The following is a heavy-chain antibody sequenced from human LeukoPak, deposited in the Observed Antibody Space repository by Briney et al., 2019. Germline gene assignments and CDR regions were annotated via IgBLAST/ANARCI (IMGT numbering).Heavy chain of an antibody. Sequence: PSQTLSLTCTISGGSISSGSYYWSWIRQLPGKGLEWIGYIYNSGDPHYNPSLKGRVTMSIDTSQNQVSLRLSSVTVADTAVYYCARGGVLLYYYDSSGATGWFDPWGQGTLVTVSS. J-gene: IGHJ5*02. V-gene: IGHV4-31*03. CDR3: ARGGVLLYYYDSSGATGWFDP. CDR1: GGSISSGSYY. D-gene: IGHD3-22*01. CDR2: IYNSGDP.